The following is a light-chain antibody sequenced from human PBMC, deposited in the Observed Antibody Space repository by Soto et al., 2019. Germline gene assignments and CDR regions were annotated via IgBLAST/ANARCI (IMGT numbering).Light chain of an antibody. CDR3: GSSAPESTYV. CDR2: KGT. CDR1: SSDVGAYDS. Sequence: QSVLAQPASVSGSPGQSITISCTGTSSDVGAYDSVSWYQQHPHKAPQLIIYKGTQRPSGVSNRFSGSTSGNAASLTISGLQADDEADYFCGSSAPESTYVCGPGRKVSV. J-gene: IGLJ1*01. V-gene: IGLV2-23*01.